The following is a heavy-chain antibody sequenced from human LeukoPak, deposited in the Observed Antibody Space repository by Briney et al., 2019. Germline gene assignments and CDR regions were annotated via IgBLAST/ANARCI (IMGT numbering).Heavy chain of an antibody. D-gene: IGHD3-9*01. CDR2: INPNSGGT. CDR1: GYTFTGYY. J-gene: IGHJ3*02. Sequence: GASVKVSCKASGYTFTGYYMHWVRQAPGQGLEWMGWINPNSGGTNYAQKFQGRVTMTRDTSISTAYMELSRLRSDDTAVYYCARDRRYFDWLLFVDAFDIWGQGTMVTVSS. V-gene: IGHV1-2*02. CDR3: ARDRRYFDWLLFVDAFDI.